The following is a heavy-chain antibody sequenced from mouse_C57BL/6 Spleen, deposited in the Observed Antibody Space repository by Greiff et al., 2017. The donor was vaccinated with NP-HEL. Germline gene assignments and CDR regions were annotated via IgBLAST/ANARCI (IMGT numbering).Heavy chain of an antibody. J-gene: IGHJ2*01. V-gene: IGHV1-74*01. Sequence: QVQLKQPGAELVKPGASVKVSCKASGYTFTSYWMHWVKQRPGQGLEWIGRIHPSDSDTNYNQKFKGKATLTVDKSSSTAYMQLSSLTSEDSAVYYCAISGITKDYFDYWSQGTTLTVSS. CDR2: IHPSDSDT. CDR3: AISGITKDYFDY. D-gene: IGHD1-2*01. CDR1: GYTFTSYW.